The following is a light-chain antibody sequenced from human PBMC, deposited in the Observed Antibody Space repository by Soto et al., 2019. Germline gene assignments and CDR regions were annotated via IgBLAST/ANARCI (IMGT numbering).Light chain of an antibody. CDR3: SSYTSIIMYV. J-gene: IGLJ1*01. CDR2: EVS. CDR1: SNDVGGYNY. V-gene: IGLV2-14*01. Sequence: QSALAQPASVSGSLGQSITISCTGTSNDVGGYNYVSWYQHHPGKAPKFMIYEVSHRPSGVSTRFSGSKSGNTASLTISGLQAEDEADYYCSSYTSIIMYVFGTGTKLTVL.